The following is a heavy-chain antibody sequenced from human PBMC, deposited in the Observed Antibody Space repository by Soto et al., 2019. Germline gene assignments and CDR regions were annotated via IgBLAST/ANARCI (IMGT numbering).Heavy chain of an antibody. D-gene: IGHD1-1*01. CDR1: GDSISSYY. V-gene: IGHV4-59*01. Sequence: SETLSLTCTVSGDSISSYYWSWIRQPPGKGLEWIGYIYYSESTNYNPSLKSRVTISVDTSKNQFSLRLSSVTAADTAVYYCARGTENWNDATNYFYYYGLDVWGQGTTVTVSS. J-gene: IGHJ6*02. CDR2: IYYSEST. CDR3: ARGTENWNDATNYFYYYGLDV.